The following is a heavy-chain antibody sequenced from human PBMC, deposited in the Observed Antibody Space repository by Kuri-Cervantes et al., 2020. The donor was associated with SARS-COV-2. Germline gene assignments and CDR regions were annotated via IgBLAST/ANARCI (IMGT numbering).Heavy chain of an antibody. CDR1: GFTFSAYY. Sequence: GGSLRLSCAASGFTFSAYYMSWIRQAPGKGLEWVSYISSSGSTIYYADSVKGRFTISRDNAKNSLYLQMNSLRAEDTAVYYCARALLGYCSSTSCYFHYFDYWGQGTLVTVSS. CDR2: ISSSGSTI. J-gene: IGHJ4*02. D-gene: IGHD2-2*01. CDR3: ARALLGYCSSTSCYFHYFDY. V-gene: IGHV3-11*04.